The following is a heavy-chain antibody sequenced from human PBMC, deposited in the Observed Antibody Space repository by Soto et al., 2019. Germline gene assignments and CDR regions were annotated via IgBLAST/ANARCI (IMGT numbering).Heavy chain of an antibody. V-gene: IGHV1-69-2*01. Sequence: EVQLVQSGAEVKKPGATVKISCEVSGYTFTDYYMYWVQQAPGKGLEWMGLVDPEDGETIYAEKFQGRVTITTDTSTDTGYMELSSLRSEDTAVYYCATASAIAARLWYFDLWGRGPLVTVSS. CDR2: VDPEDGET. D-gene: IGHD6-6*01. CDR3: ATASAIAARLWYFDL. CDR1: GYTFTDYY. J-gene: IGHJ2*01.